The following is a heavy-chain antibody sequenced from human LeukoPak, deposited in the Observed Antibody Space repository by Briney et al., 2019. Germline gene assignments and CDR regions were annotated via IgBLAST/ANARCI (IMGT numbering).Heavy chain of an antibody. CDR3: ARSPAGDAWPPAYYMDV. Sequence: GGSLRLSCAVPEFSISTYCNCCFRQAPGKGLEWVANIKEDGTEKYYVGSVKGRFTISRDNAKKSLYLQMNSLRDDDTAVYLCARSPAGDAWPPAYYMDVWGKGTTVTVSS. D-gene: IGHD3-10*01. CDR1: EFSISTYC. V-gene: IGHV3-7*01. J-gene: IGHJ6*03. CDR2: IKEDGTEK.